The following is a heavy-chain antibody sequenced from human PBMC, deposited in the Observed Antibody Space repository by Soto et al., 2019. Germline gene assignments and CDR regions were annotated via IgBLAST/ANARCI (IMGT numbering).Heavy chain of an antibody. D-gene: IGHD2-21*01. CDR1: GGSITDYS. V-gene: IGHV4-4*07. CDR2: IFSSGST. J-gene: IGHJ5*02. CDR3: ARDQGVVVNADSGFDP. Sequence: QVQLQESGPGLVKPSETLSLTCTVSGGSITDYSWVLIRQPAGKGLEWIGRIFSSGSTNYNPSLKARITMSLDTSKNQFSLKLNSATATDTAVYFCARDQGVVVNADSGFDPWGQGILVTVSS.